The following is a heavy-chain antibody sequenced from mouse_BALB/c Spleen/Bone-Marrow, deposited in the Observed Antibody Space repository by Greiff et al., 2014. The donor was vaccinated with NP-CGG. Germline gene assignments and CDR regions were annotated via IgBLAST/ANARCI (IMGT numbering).Heavy chain of an antibody. V-gene: IGHV1-77*01. Sequence: QVQLQQPGPELVKPGASVKMSCKASGYTFTDYVISWVKQRTGQGLEWIGEIYPGSGSTCYNEKFKGKATLTADKSSNTAYMQLSSLTSEDAAVYFCATGTDYWGQGTPLTVSS. CDR3: ATGTDY. CDR2: IYPGSGST. D-gene: IGHD4-1*01. CDR1: GYTFTDYV. J-gene: IGHJ2*01.